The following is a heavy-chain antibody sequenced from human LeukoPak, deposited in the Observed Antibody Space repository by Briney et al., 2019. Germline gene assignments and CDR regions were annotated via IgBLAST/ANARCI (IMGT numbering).Heavy chain of an antibody. CDR1: GGTFSSYA. D-gene: IGHD5-18*01. CDR2: IIPIFGTA. V-gene: IGHV1-69*13. Sequence: ASVKVSCKASGGTFSSYAISWVRQAPGQGLEWMGGIIPIFGTANYAQKFQGRVTITADESTSTAYMELSSLRSEDTAVYYCARGGYSYGLYYYYYMDVWGKGTTVTVSS. CDR3: ARGGYSYGLYYYYYMDV. J-gene: IGHJ6*03.